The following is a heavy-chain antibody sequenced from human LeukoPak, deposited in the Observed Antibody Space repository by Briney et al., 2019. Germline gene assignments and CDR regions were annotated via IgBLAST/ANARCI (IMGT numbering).Heavy chain of an antibody. CDR2: IYYSGST. V-gene: IGHV4-31*03. Sequence: SQTLSLTCTVSGGSISSGGYCWSWIRQHPGKGLEWIGYIYYSGSTYYNPSLKSRVTISVDTSKNQFSLKLSSVTAADTAVYYCARDHCSSTSCYVGTSWFDPWGQGTLVTVSS. D-gene: IGHD2-2*01. J-gene: IGHJ5*02. CDR1: GGSISSGGYC. CDR3: ARDHCSSTSCYVGTSWFDP.